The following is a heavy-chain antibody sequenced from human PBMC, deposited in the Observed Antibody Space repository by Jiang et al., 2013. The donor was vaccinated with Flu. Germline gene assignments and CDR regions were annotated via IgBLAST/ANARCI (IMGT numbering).Heavy chain of an antibody. J-gene: IGHJ4*02. D-gene: IGHD3-22*01. CDR3: AAESGYDSSGSNISITE. CDR2: IVVGSGNT. CDR1: GFTFTSSA. V-gene: IGHV1-58*02. Sequence: SGAEVKKPGTSVKVSCKASGFTFTSSAMQWVRQARGQRLEWIGWIVVGSGNTNYAQKFQERVTITRDMSTSTAYMELSSLRSEDTAVYYCAAESGYDSSGSNISITEWGQGTLVTVSS.